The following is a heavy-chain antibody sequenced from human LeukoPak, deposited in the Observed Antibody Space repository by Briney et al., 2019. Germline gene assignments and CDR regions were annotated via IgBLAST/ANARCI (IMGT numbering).Heavy chain of an antibody. Sequence: SETLSLTCTVSGGSISSGSYSWSWIRQPAGKGQEWIGRFYTSGSTNYNPSLKSRVTMSADTSKNQFSLNLSSVTAADTAVYYCAREVIAAHNWFDPWGQGTLVTVSS. CDR2: FYTSGST. CDR1: GGSISSGSYS. J-gene: IGHJ5*02. CDR3: AREVIAAHNWFDP. D-gene: IGHD6-6*01. V-gene: IGHV4-61*02.